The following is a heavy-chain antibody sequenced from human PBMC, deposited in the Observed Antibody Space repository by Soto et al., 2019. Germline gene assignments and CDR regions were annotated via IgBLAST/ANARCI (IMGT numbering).Heavy chain of an antibody. V-gene: IGHV3-30*18. CDR2: ISNDGSNK. CDR3: VKGFGNYWAFAY. J-gene: IGHJ4*02. Sequence: QVHLVESGGGVVQPGRSLRLSCAASGFSFSTYGMHWVRQAPGKGLEWVAFISNDGSNKYYADSVKGRFTISRDNSKNTLYLQMSSLRAEDTAVYYCVKGFGNYWAFAYWGQGTLVTVSS. CDR1: GFSFSTYG. D-gene: IGHD1-26*01.